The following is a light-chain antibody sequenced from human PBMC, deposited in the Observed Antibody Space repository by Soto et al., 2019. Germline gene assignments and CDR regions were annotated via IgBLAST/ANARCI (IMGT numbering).Light chain of an antibody. CDR1: QSVSNNY. Sequence: IVLTQSPGTLSVSPGERATLSCRASQSVSNNYLPWYRQKPGQAPRLLIYGASNRATGIPERFSGSGSGTDFTLTISRLEPADFAVYYCQQYGSSFGQGTRLEIK. J-gene: IGKJ5*01. CDR2: GAS. CDR3: QQYGSS. V-gene: IGKV3-20*01.